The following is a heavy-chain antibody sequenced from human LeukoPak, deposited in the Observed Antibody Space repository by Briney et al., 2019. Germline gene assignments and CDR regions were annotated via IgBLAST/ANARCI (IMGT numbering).Heavy chain of an antibody. V-gene: IGHV3-30-3*01. CDR1: GFTFSSYA. CDR3: AKDLVGYYDSSGFNGDY. Sequence: GGSLRLSCAASGFTFSSYAMHWVRQAPGMGLEWVAVISYDGSNKYYADSVKGRFTISRDNSKNTLYLQMNSLRAEDTAVYYCAKDLVGYYDSSGFNGDYWGQGTLVAVSS. D-gene: IGHD3-22*01. CDR2: ISYDGSNK. J-gene: IGHJ4*02.